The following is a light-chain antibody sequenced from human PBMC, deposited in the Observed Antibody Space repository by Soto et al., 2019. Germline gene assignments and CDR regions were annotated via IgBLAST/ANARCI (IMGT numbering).Light chain of an antibody. J-gene: IGKJ1*01. Sequence: EIVLTQSPGTLSLSPGEVATLSCRAREGLTNSYLAGYQQKPGQAPSLLIYGASSRATGIPDRFSGSGSGTEFTLTVDRLEPEDFAVYYCHQYGSSPQTFGRGTKVDSK. V-gene: IGKV3-20*01. CDR1: EGLTNSY. CDR3: HQYGSSPQT. CDR2: GAS.